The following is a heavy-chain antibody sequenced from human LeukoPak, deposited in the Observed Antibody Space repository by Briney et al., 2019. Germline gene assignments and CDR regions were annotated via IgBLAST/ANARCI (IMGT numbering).Heavy chain of an antibody. CDR2: INHSGST. V-gene: IGHV4-34*01. D-gene: IGHD3-16*01. CDR3: ARAVQLGSRWFDP. J-gene: IGHJ5*02. Sequence: PSETLSLTCAVYGGSFSGYSWSWIRQPPGKGLEWIGEINHSGSTNYNPSLKSRVTISVDTSKNQFSLKLSPVTAADTAVYYCARAVQLGSRWFDPWGQGTLVTVSS. CDR1: GGSFSGYS.